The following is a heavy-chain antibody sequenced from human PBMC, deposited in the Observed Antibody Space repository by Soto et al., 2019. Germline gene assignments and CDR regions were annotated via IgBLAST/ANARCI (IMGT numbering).Heavy chain of an antibody. CDR1: GGTFSSYA. CDR2: IIPIFGTA. V-gene: IGHV1-69*13. D-gene: IGHD3-22*01. J-gene: IGHJ3*02. Sequence: ASVKVSCKASGGTFSSYAISWVRQAPGQGLEWMGGIIPIFGTANYAQKFQGRVTITADESTSTAYMELSSLRSEDTAVYYCAREITMIVRAAFGIWGQGTMVTVSS. CDR3: AREITMIVRAAFGI.